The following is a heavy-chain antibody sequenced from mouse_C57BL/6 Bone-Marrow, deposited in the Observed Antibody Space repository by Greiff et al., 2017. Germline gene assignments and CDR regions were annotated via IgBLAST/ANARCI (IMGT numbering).Heavy chain of an antibody. CDR3: ARRDYSNFAWFAY. CDR1: GYTLTSYW. J-gene: IGHJ3*01. CDR2: FDPSDSYT. V-gene: IGHV1-69*01. Sequence: QVPPQQSGAELVMPGASAKLSCKASGYTLTSYWLHLVQPRPGQGLEWIGEFDPSDSYTNYNLKFKGKSTLTVDKSSRTAYMQLSSQTCENSAVYYCARRDYSNFAWFAYWGQGTLVTVSA. D-gene: IGHD2-5*01.